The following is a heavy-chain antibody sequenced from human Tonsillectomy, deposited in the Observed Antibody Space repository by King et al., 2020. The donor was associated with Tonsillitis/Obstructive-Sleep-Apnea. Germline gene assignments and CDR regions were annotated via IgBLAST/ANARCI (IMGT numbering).Heavy chain of an antibody. V-gene: IGHV2-5*02. D-gene: IGHD1-7*01. CDR3: AHRRSLASDWNYGSFDI. Sequence: TLKESGPTLLKPTETLTLTCTFSGFSLSTSGVGVGWIRQPPGKALEWLAIIYWGNDKRYNPSLKTRLTITKDTSKNQVVLTMTNMDPVETATYYCAHRRSLASDWNYGSFDIWGQGTMVTVSS. CDR1: GFSLSTSGVG. CDR2: IYWGNDK. J-gene: IGHJ3*02.